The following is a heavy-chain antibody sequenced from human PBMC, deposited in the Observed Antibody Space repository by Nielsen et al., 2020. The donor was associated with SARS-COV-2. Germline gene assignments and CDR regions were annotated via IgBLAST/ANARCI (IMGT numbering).Heavy chain of an antibody. CDR3: AKVLYTSNWEPTIYGMDV. V-gene: IGHV3-23*01. CDR2: ISGSGKGA. D-gene: IGHD6-13*01. Sequence: GESLKISCVTSGFTFRDYAMTWVRQAPGKGLEWVSTISGSGKGAHHAHSVRGRFTISRDNSKNTVYLQMNSLRGEDTALYFCAKVLYTSNWEPTIYGMDVWGQGTPVTVSS. J-gene: IGHJ6*02. CDR1: GFTFRDYA.